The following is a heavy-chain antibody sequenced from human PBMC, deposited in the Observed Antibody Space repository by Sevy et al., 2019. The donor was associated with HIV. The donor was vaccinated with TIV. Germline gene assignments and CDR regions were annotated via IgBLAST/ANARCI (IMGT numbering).Heavy chain of an antibody. CDR1: GFTFSSYD. V-gene: IGHV3-13*01. J-gene: IGHJ3*02. D-gene: IGHD5-18*01. Sequence: GGSLRLSCAASGFTFSSYDFHWVRLAAGEGLEWVSTIGTLFDTYYPDYVKGRFTISSDNAKNSFLLQMNNLRAGDTAIYYCTRGLRIQPPYPFDIWGQGTMVTVSS. CDR2: IGTLFDT. CDR3: TRGLRIQPPYPFDI.